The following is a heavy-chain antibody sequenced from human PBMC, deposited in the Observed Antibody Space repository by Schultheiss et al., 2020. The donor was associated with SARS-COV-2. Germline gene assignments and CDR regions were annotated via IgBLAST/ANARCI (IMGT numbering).Heavy chain of an antibody. CDR2: ISWNSGSI. CDR1: GFTFSSYA. D-gene: IGHD3-22*01. J-gene: IGHJ4*02. Sequence: GGSLRLSCEASGFTFSSYAMHWVRQAPGKGLEWVSGISWNSGSIGYADSVKGRFTISRDNSKNTLYLQMNSLRAEDTAVYYCARDQGHYYDSSGYGVTQHFDYWGQGTLVTVSS. CDR3: ARDQGHYYDSSGYGVTQHFDY. V-gene: IGHV3-9*01.